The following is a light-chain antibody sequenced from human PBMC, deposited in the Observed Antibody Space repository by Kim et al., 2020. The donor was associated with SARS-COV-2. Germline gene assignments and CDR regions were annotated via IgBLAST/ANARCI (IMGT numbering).Light chain of an antibody. CDR2: AAS. Sequence: SDYGGDRVNITWRASQGISNYLAWYQQKPGKVPKLLIYAASTLQSGVPSRFSGSGSGTDFTLTISSLQAEDVATYYCQMYNSAPYTFGQGTKREI. J-gene: IGKJ2*01. CDR3: QMYNSAPYT. CDR1: QGISNY. V-gene: IGKV1-27*01.